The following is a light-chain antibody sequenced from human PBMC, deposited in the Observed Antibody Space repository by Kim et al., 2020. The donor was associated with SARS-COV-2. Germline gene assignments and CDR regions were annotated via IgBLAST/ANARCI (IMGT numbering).Light chain of an antibody. V-gene: IGLV3-1*01. Sequence: GSPGPTASITGSGDKLGVKKASLYQQKPGQSPVVVIYQDKNRPSGIPERFSGSSSGNTATLTISETQAMDEADYYCQAWDSNTVVFGEGTQLTVL. CDR3: QAWDSNTVV. CDR2: QDK. J-gene: IGLJ2*01. CDR1: KLGVKK.